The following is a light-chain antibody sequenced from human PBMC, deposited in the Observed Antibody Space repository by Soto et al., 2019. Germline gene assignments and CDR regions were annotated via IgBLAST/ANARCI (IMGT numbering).Light chain of an antibody. CDR3: QSYDSSLSGVV. J-gene: IGLJ2*01. CDR2: GNS. CDR1: SSNIGAGYD. V-gene: IGLV1-40*01. Sequence: QSVLTQPPSVSGAPGQRVTISCTVSSSNIGAGYDVHWYQQLPGTAPKLLIYGNSIRPSGVPDRFSGSKSGTSASLAITGLQAEDEADYYCQSYDSSLSGVVFGGGTQLTVL.